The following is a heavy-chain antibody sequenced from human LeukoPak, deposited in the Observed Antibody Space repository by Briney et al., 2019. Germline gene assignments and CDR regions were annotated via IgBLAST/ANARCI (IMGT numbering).Heavy chain of an antibody. CDR1: GFTFRSYG. V-gene: IGHV3-53*01. CDR2: IYSGGST. Sequence: GGSLRLSCAASGFTFRSYGMHWVRQAPGKGLEWVSVIYSGGSTYYADSVKGRFTISRDNSKNTLYLQMNSLRAEDTAVYYCASPLGSWGQGTLVTVSS. J-gene: IGHJ4*02. D-gene: IGHD3-10*01. CDR3: ASPLGS.